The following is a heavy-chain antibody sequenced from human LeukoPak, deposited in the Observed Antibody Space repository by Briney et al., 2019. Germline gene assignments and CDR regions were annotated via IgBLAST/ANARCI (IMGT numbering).Heavy chain of an antibody. V-gene: IGHV1-18*01. J-gene: IGHJ5*02. CDR3: ARDRIAVAGTGFDP. D-gene: IGHD6-19*01. Sequence: ASVKVSCKASGYTFTSYGISWVRQAPGQGLEWMGWISAYNGNTNYAQKLQGRVTMTADTSTSTAYMELRSLRSDDTAVYYCARDRIAVAGTGFDPWGQGTLVTVSS. CDR1: GYTFTSYG. CDR2: ISAYNGNT.